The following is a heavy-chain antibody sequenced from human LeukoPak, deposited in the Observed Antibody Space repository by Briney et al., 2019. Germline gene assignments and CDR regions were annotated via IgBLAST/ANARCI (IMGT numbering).Heavy chain of an antibody. CDR2: ISAYNGNT. D-gene: IGHD6-13*01. Sequence: ASVKVSCKASGYTFTSYGISWVRQAPGQGLEWMGWISAYNGNTNYAQKLQGRVTMTTDTSTSTAYMELRSLRSDDTAVYYCARLIYLYSNRRDFGYWGQGTLVTVSS. CDR1: GYTFTSYG. CDR3: ARLIYLYSNRRDFGY. V-gene: IGHV1-18*01. J-gene: IGHJ4*02.